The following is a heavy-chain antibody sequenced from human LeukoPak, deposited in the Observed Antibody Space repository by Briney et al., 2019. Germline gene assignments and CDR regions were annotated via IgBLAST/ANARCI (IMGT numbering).Heavy chain of an antibody. CDR2: IFYSGGS. CDR3: ARLGSTFDI. V-gene: IGHV4-59*08. Sequence: KPSETLSLTCTVSGGSISSYYWTWIRQPPGKGLEWIGYIFYSGGSNYNPSLKSRVTISVDTSKNHFSLKLSSVTAADTAAYYCARLGSTFDIWGQGTMVTVSS. D-gene: IGHD2-2*01. J-gene: IGHJ3*02. CDR1: GGSISSYY.